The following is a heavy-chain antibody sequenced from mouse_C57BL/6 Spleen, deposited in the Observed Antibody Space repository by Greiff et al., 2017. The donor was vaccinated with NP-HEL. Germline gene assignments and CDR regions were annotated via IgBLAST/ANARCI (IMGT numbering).Heavy chain of an antibody. Sequence: EVQLQESGGGLVKPGGSLKLSCAASGFTFSSYAMSWVRQTPEKRLEWVATISDGGSYTYYPDNVKGRFTISRDNAKNNLYLQMSHLKSEDTAMYYCARDGKSFAYWGQGTLVTVSA. CDR1: GFTFSSYA. CDR2: ISDGGSYT. J-gene: IGHJ3*01. CDR3: ARDGKSFAY. V-gene: IGHV5-4*01.